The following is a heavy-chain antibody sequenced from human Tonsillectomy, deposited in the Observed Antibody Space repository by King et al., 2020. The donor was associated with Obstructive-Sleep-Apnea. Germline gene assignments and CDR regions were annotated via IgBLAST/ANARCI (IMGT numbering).Heavy chain of an antibody. J-gene: IGHJ4*02. V-gene: IGHV1-18*01. CDR2: RSASHVIT. Sequence: QLVQSGAEVKKPGASVKVSCKSSGYTFTSFGISWVRQAPGQGLEWMVWRSASHVITNYALKLQGRGTMTTDTSTSTAYMELRSLRTDDTAVYYCARETSSEGSFDYWGQGTLVTVSS. D-gene: IGHD6-25*01. CDR3: ARETSSEGSFDY. CDR1: GYTFTSFG.